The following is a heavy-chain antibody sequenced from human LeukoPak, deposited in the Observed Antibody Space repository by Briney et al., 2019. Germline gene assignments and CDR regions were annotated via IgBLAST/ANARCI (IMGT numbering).Heavy chain of an antibody. CDR3: ANLGASRFDY. J-gene: IGHJ4*02. CDR1: GFTFSSYA. V-gene: IGHV3-23*01. Sequence: GGSLRLSCAASGFTFSSYAMSWVRQAPGKGLEWASAISGSGGSTYYADSVKGRFTISRDNSKNTLYLQMNSLRAEDTAVYYCANLGASRFDYWGQGTLVTVSS. CDR2: ISGSGGST.